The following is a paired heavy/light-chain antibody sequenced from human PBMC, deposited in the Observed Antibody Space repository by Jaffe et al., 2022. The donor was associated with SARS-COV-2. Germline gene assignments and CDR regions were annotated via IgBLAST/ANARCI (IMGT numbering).Light chain of an antibody. CDR2: AAS. V-gene: IGKV1-16*02. CDR1: QGISNF. CDR3: QQYNSYPLT. Sequence: DIQMTQSPSSLSASVGDRVTITCRASQGISNFLAWFQQKPGKAPKSLIYAASSLQSGVPPNFSGSGSGTDFTLTISSLQPEDFATYYCQQYNSYPLTFGGGTKVEIK. J-gene: IGKJ4*01.
Heavy chain of an antibody. J-gene: IGHJ4*02. Sequence: EVQLVESGGDLVQPGGSLRLSCVASGFTFSDYYMDWVRQAPGKGLEWVGRIRNKASSYTTEYAASVKGRFTISRDDSKNSLYLQMNSLKTEDTAVYYCARLYSRYYSNGSYYNWGRGTLVTVSS. CDR1: GFTFSDYY. CDR3: ARLYSRYYSNGSYYN. CDR2: IRNKASSYTT. V-gene: IGHV3-72*01. D-gene: IGHD3-22*01.